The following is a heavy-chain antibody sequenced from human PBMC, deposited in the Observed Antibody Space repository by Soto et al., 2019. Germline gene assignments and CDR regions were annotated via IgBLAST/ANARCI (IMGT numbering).Heavy chain of an antibody. Sequence: PGGALRLSCAASGFTFSRYSMNGGRQAPGKGLEWVSYISSSSSTIYYAGSVKGRFTISRDNAKNSLYLQMNSLRDEDTAVYYCARDSPYISSWYDLNWFDPWGQGTLVTVSS. CDR3: ARDSPYISSWYDLNWFDP. J-gene: IGHJ5*02. CDR1: GFTFSRYS. CDR2: ISSSSSTI. V-gene: IGHV3-48*02. D-gene: IGHD6-13*01.